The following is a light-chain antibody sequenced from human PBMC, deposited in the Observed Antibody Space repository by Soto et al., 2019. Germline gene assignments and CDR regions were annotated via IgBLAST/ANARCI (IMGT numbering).Light chain of an antibody. CDR3: QQYKTYSLT. V-gene: IGKV1-5*01. J-gene: IGKJ1*01. CDR1: ENINTW. Sequence: DIQMTQSPSTLSASVGGKVTVTCRASENINTWLAWYQQKPGKAPTLVIYDASKFEGGVPSRFRGSGSGTDFTLTLDSLQPDDFVTYYCQQYKTYSLTFGQGTK. CDR2: DAS.